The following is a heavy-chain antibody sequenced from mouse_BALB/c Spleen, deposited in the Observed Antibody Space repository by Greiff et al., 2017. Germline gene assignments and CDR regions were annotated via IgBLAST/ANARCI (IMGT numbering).Heavy chain of an antibody. J-gene: IGHJ2*01. D-gene: IGHD1-1*01. Sequence: EVQLQQSGAELVKPGASVKLSCTASGFNIKDTYMHWVKQRPEQGLEWIGRIDPANGNTKYDPKFQGKATITADTSSNTAYLQLSSLTSEDTAVYYCASQSPTVVARGAMDYWGQGTTLTVSS. CDR1: GFNIKDTY. V-gene: IGHV14-3*02. CDR2: IDPANGNT. CDR3: ASQSPTVVARGAMDY.